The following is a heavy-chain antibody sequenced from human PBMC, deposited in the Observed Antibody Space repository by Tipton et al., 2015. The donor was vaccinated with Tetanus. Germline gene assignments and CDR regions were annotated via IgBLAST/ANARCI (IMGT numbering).Heavy chain of an antibody. J-gene: IGHJ4*02. V-gene: IGHV4-61*01. D-gene: IGHD6-6*01. CDR2: VSYSGRT. CDR3: ARPTLRLVIDS. Sequence: TLSLTCTVSGVSVRSGSYSWNWIRQPPGKGLEWLAYVSYSGRTNSNYSLKSRISISQDTSKNKFSLRLSSVTAADTAVYYCARPTLRLVIDSWGQGTLVTVSS. CDR1: GVSVRSGSYS.